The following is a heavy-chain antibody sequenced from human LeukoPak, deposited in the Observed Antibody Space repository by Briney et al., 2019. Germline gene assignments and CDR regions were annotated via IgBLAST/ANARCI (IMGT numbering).Heavy chain of an antibody. CDR2: IIPILGTA. CDR3: ARERSTRLGGRGWFYFHY. J-gene: IGHJ4*02. CDR1: RGTFSRYA. Sequence: NVSRQPSRGTFSRYAIREVRPAPPQGVQWMGGIIPILGTANYPQKFQGTVTITTDESTSTAYMELSSLRSEDTDVYYCARERSTRLGGRGWFYFHYSGQGTLLTVSS. D-gene: IGHD1-1*01. V-gene: IGHV1-69*05.